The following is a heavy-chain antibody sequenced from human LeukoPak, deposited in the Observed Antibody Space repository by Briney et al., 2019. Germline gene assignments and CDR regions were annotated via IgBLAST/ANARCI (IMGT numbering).Heavy chain of an antibody. J-gene: IGHJ3*02. CDR2: IYTSGST. CDR1: GGSISSYY. V-gene: IGHV4-4*09. CDR3: ARRGATVDI. Sequence: SETLSLTCTVSGGSISSYYWSWIRQPPGKGLEWIGYIYTSGSTNYNPSLKGRVTISVDTSKNQFSLKLSSVTAADTAVYYCARRGATVDIWGQGTMVTVSS. D-gene: IGHD3-10*01.